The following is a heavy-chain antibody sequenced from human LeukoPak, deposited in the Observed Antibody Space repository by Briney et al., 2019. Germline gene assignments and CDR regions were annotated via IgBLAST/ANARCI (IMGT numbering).Heavy chain of an antibody. CDR1: GGSISSSSFN. D-gene: IGHD3-10*01. J-gene: IGHJ4*02. Sequence: SETLSLTCTVSGGSISSSSFNWGRQRQGPGKGLVWFGSIYYSGRNYSNPFLKRRVTMSVDTSKNQFSLKLSSVSASDTAVYYCARDRDRSGSLYIDYWGQGTLVTVSS. V-gene: IGHV4-39*01. CDR3: ARDRDRSGSLYIDY. CDR2: IYYSGRN.